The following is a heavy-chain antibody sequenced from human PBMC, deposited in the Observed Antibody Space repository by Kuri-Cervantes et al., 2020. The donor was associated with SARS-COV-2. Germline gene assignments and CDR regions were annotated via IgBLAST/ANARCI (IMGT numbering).Heavy chain of an antibody. D-gene: IGHD6-13*01. J-gene: IGHJ5*02. CDR2: MSYSGNT. CDR3: AREVVTAAGIWFDP. Sequence: LSCTVSGGSISSGNYYWSWIRQPPGKGLEWIGYMSYSGNTYYNPSLKSRVSISVDTSKNQFSLKLSSVTAADTATYYCAREVVTAAGIWFDPWGQGTLVTVSS. V-gene: IGHV4-30-4*08. CDR1: GGSISSGNYY.